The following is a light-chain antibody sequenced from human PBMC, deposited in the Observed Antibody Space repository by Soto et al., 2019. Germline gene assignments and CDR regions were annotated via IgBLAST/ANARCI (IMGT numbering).Light chain of an antibody. V-gene: IGKV1-5*03. Sequence: DIQMTQSPSTLSASVGDRVTITCRASQSISSWLAWYQQKPGKAPKLLIYKAFSLESGVPSRFSGSGSGTEFTLNISSLQPDDFATYYCQQYRTFGQGTKVEIK. J-gene: IGKJ1*01. CDR1: QSISSW. CDR3: QQYRT. CDR2: KAF.